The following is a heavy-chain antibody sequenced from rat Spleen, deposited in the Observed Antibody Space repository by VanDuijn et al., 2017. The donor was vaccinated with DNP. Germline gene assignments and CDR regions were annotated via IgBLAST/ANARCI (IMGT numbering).Heavy chain of an antibody. CDR2: ITSAGRNS. V-gene: IGHV5-17*01. D-gene: IGHD1-4*01. Sequence: EVLLVESDGGLVQPGRSLKLSCAASRFSFSSFAMAWVRQAPKKGLEWVATITSAGRNSYYPDSVKGRFTISRDNAKSTLYLQVNSLRSEDTATYYCAGRPPPTRGPFDYWGQGVTVTVSA. CDR3: AGRPPPTRGPFDY. J-gene: IGHJ2*01. CDR1: RFSFSSFA.